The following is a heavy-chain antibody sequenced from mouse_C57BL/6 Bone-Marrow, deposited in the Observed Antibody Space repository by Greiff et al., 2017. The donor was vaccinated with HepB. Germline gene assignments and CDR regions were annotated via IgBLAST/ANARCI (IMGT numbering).Heavy chain of an antibody. V-gene: IGHV1-54*01. CDR2: INPGSGGT. J-gene: IGHJ4*01. CDR1: GYAFTNYL. D-gene: IGHD2-5*01. CDR3: ARPYSNPYYYAMDY. Sequence: VKLQQSGAELVRPGTSVKVSCKASGYAFTNYLIEWVKQRPGQGLEWIGVINPGSGGTNYNEKFKGKATMTADKSSSTAYMQLSSLTSEDSAVYFCARPYSNPYYYAMDYWGQGTSVTVSS.